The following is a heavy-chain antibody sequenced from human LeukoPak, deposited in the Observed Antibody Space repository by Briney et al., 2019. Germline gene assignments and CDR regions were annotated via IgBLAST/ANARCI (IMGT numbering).Heavy chain of an antibody. CDR3: ARLKFGLLWFQNYFDY. J-gene: IGHJ4*02. CDR2: IYYSGST. Sequence: SETLSLTCTVSGGSISSGDYYWSWIRQPPGKGLEWIGYIYYSGSTYYNPSLKSRVTISVDTSKNQFSLKLSSVTAADTAVYYCARLKFGLLWFQNYFDYWGQGTLVTVSS. V-gene: IGHV4-30-4*08. CDR1: GGSISSGDYY. D-gene: IGHD3-10*01.